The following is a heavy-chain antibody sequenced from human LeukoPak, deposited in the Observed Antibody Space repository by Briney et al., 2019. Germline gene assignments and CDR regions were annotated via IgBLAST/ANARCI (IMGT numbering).Heavy chain of an antibody. CDR2: IWYDGSNK. V-gene: IGHV3-33*06. D-gene: IGHD5-12*01. CDR3: AKDRGYSGYDCFDY. Sequence: PGGSLRLSCAASGFTFSSYGMHWVRQAPGKGLEWVAVIWYDGSNKYYADSVKGRFTISRDNSKNTLYLQMNSLRAEDTAVYYCAKDRGYSGYDCFDYWGQGTLVTVSS. J-gene: IGHJ4*02. CDR1: GFTFSSYG.